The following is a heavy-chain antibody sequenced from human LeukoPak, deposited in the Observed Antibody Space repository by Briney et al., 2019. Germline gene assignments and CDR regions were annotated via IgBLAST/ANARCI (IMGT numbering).Heavy chain of an antibody. J-gene: IGHJ4*02. CDR2: ISGSGGST. D-gene: IGHD6-13*01. V-gene: IGHV3-23*01. CDR1: GFTFSSYA. CDR3: ARDGVDYSSSWYYFDY. Sequence: PGGSLRLSCAASGFTFSSYAMSWVRQAPGKGLEWVSAISGSGGSTYYADSVKGRFTISRDNSKNTLYLQMNSLRAEDTAVYYCARDGVDYSSSWYYFDYWGQGTLVTVSS.